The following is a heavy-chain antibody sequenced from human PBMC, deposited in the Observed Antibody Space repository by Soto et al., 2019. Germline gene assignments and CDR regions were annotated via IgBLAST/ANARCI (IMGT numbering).Heavy chain of an antibody. J-gene: IGHJ6*02. CDR2: IIPILGIA. CDR3: ARDGICGGDCYSGTIYGMDV. CDR1: GGTFSSYT. Sequence: QVQLVQSGAEVKKPGSSVKVSCKASGGTFSSYTISWVRQAPGQGLEWMGRIIPILGIANYAQKFQGRVTITADKSTSTAYIELSSLRSEDTAVYYCARDGICGGDCYSGTIYGMDVWGQGTTVTVSS. D-gene: IGHD2-21*02. V-gene: IGHV1-69*08.